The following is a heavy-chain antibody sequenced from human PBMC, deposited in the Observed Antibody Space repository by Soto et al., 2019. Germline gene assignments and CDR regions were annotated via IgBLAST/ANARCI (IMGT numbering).Heavy chain of an antibody. CDR3: ARDRTLRYCSSTSCYSGTEVWFDP. CDR2: IYYSGST. V-gene: IGHV4-59*01. Sequence: SETLSLTCTVSGGSISSYYWSWIRQPPGKGLEWIGYIYYSGSTNYNPSLKSRVTTSVDTSKNQFSLKLSSVTAADTAVYYCARDRTLRYCSSTSCYSGTEVWFDPWGQGTLVTVSS. CDR1: GGSISSYY. D-gene: IGHD2-2*01. J-gene: IGHJ5*02.